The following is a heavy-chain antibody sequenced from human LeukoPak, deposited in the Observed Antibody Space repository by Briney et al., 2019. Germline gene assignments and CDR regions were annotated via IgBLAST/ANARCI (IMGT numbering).Heavy chain of an antibody. J-gene: IGHJ3*02. CDR1: GFTFSSYV. V-gene: IGHV3-33*01. CDR3: ACTFVGATTADAFDI. CDR2: IWYDGSNK. D-gene: IGHD1-26*01. Sequence: GGSLRLSCAASGFTFSSYVMHWVRQAPGRGLAWVAVIWYDGSNKYYADSVKGRFTISRENSKNTLYLQMNSLRAEDTAVYYCACTFVGATTADAFDIWGQGTMVTVSS.